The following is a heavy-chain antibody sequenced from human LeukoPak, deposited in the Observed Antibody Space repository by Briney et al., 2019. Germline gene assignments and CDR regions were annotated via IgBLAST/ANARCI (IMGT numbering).Heavy chain of an antibody. V-gene: IGHV1-8*03. CDR3: ASLSYYDLSGYFY. J-gene: IGHJ4*02. CDR2: MNPNSGNT. D-gene: IGHD3-22*01. CDR1: GYTFTSYD. Sequence: ASVKVFCKASGYTFTSYDINWVRQATGQGLEWMGWMNPNSGNTGYAQKFQGRVTITRNTSISTAYMELSSLRSEDTAVYYCASLSYYDLSGYFYWGQGTLVTVSS.